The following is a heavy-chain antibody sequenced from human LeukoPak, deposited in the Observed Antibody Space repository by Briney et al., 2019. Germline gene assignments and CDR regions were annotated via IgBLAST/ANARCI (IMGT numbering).Heavy chain of an antibody. CDR2: IIPMFGTA. V-gene: IGHV1-69*06. CDR3: ARGLGGWYVVGWFDP. CDR1: GGTFSSYE. J-gene: IGHJ5*02. Sequence: SVKVSCKASGGTFSSYEISWVRQAPGQGLEWKGGIIPMFGTAKYAQKFQGRVTMTADTSTSTGYMELRSLRSDDTAVYYCARGLGGWYVVGWFDPWGQGTLVTVSS. D-gene: IGHD6-19*01.